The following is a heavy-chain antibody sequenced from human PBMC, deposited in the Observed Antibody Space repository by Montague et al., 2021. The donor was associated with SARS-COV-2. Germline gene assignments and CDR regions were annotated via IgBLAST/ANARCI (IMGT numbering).Heavy chain of an antibody. D-gene: IGHD3-10*02. V-gene: IGHV6-1*01. CDR2: TYYRSKWYN. CDR1: GDSVSSNTVA. CDR3: ARDSECSIDY. J-gene: IGHJ4*02. Sequence: CAISGDSVSSNTVAWNWLRQSPSRGLEWLGRTYYRSKWYNDYAVSMQSRVTINPDTSKNQFSLHVNSVTPEDTAVYYCARDSECSIDYWGQGLLVTVSS.